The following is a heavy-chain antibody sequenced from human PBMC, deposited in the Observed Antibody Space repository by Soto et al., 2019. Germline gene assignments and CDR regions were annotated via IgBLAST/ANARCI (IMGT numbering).Heavy chain of an antibody. Sequence: ASVKVSCKASGYTSTSYGISWVRQAPGQGLEWMGWISAYNGNTNYAQKLQGRVTMTTDTSTSTAYMELRSLRSDDTAVYYCARAVGNYYDSSGFRTMYGMDVWGQGTTVTVSS. CDR1: GYTSTSYG. CDR2: ISAYNGNT. V-gene: IGHV1-18*04. J-gene: IGHJ6*02. CDR3: ARAVGNYYDSSGFRTMYGMDV. D-gene: IGHD3-22*01.